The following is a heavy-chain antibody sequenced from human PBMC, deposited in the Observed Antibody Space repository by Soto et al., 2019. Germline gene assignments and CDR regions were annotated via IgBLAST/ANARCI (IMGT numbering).Heavy chain of an antibody. V-gene: IGHV5-10-1*01. CDR2: IDPSDSYT. D-gene: IGHD4-17*01. Sequence: PGESLKISCKGSGYSFTSYWISWVRQMPGKGLEWMGRIDPSDSYTNYSPSFQGHVTISADKSISTAYLQWSSLKASDTAMYYCASARETPGYGGTPITWGQGTLVTVSS. CDR3: ASARETPGYGGTPIT. CDR1: GYSFTSYW. J-gene: IGHJ5*02.